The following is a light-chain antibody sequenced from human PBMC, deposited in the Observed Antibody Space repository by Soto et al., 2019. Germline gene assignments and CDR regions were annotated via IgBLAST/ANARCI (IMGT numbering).Light chain of an antibody. Sequence: GDRVTITCRASQSVSSWLAWYQQKPGKAPNLLIYETSRLRSGVPSRFSGSGSGTEFTLTISSLQPDDFATYYCQQYNRFSAFGQGTKLEIK. CDR2: ETS. CDR3: QQYNRFSA. J-gene: IGKJ2*01. CDR1: QSVSSW. V-gene: IGKV1-5*03.